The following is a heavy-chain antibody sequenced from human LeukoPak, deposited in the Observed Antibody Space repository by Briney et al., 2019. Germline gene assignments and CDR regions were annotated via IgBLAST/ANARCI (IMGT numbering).Heavy chain of an antibody. V-gene: IGHV1-18*01. CDR1: GYTFTSYG. D-gene: IGHD4-23*01. CDR2: ISAYNGNT. J-gene: IGHJ4*02. Sequence: ASVKVSCKASGYTFTSYGISWMRQAPGQGLEWMGWISAYNGNTNYAQKLQGRVTMTTDTSTSTAYMELRSPRSDDTAVYYCARDSRDYGGNPPDYWGQGTLVTVSS. CDR3: ARDSRDYGGNPPDY.